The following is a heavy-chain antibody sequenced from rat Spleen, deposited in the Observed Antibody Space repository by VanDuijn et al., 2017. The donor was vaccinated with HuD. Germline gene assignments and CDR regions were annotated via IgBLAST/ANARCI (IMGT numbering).Heavy chain of an antibody. CDR2: ISYDGTLT. V-gene: IGHV5-29*01. D-gene: IGHD3-1*01. Sequence: EVQLVESGGGLVQPGRSLKLSCAASGFTFSNYGMAWVRQAPTKGLEWIATISYDGTLTYYRDSVKGRFTISRDNAKSTLYLQMNSLRSEDTATYYCARHSAAPVYVMDAWGQGTSVTVSS. J-gene: IGHJ4*01. CDR3: ARHSAAPVYVMDA. CDR1: GFTFSNYG.